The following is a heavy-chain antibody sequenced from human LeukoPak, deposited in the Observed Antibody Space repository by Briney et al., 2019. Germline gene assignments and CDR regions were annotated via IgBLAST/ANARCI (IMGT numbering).Heavy chain of an antibody. V-gene: IGHV3-20*04. CDR3: ARGGSSSWSSQYYYMDV. J-gene: IGHJ6*03. D-gene: IGHD6-13*01. CDR1: GFTFDDYG. CDR2: INWNGGST. Sequence: GGSLRLSCAASGFTFDDYGMSWVRQAPGKGLEWVSGINWNGGSTGYADSVKGRFTISRDNAKNSLYLQMNSLRAEDTALYYCARGGSSSWSSQYYYMDVWGKGTTVTVSS.